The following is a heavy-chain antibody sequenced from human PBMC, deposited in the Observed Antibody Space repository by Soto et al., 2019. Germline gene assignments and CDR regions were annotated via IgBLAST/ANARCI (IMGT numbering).Heavy chain of an antibody. CDR2: IYYSGST. CDR3: ARDGGFYYGMDV. CDR1: GGSIGSYY. D-gene: IGHD3-3*01. J-gene: IGHJ6*02. V-gene: IGHV4-59*01. Sequence: QVQLQESVPGLVKPSETLSLTCTVSGGSIGSYYWNWIRQPPGKGLEWIGYIYYSGSTNYNPSLKSRVTISVDTSKNQFSLKLSSVTAADTAVYYCARDGGFYYGMDVWGQGPTVTVSS.